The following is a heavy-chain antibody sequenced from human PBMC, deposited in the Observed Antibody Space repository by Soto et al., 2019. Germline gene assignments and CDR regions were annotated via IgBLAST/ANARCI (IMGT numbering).Heavy chain of an antibody. Sequence: SETLSLTCTVSGGSISSGGYYWSWIRQPPGKGLEWIGYISDSGSTNYNPSLRGRVTISGDTSKNQFSLQLSSVTAADTAVYYCGRHGPWSVENYYYYGMDVWGQGTTVTVSS. V-gene: IGHV4-61*08. D-gene: IGHD3-10*01. J-gene: IGHJ6*02. CDR2: ISDSGST. CDR3: GRHGPWSVENYYYYGMDV. CDR1: GGSISSGGYY.